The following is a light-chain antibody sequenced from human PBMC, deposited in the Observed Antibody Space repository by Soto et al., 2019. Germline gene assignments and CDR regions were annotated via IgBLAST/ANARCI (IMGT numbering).Light chain of an antibody. Sequence: EIVLTQSPGTLSLSPGERATLSCRASQSVSNNFLAWYQQKPGQAPRLLVFDASKRPTGIPDRFSGSGSGTDFTLTISRLEPEDFGVYYCQQANSFPFTFGPGTKVDIK. CDR3: QQANSFPFT. J-gene: IGKJ3*01. V-gene: IGKV3D-20*02. CDR2: DAS. CDR1: QSVSNNF.